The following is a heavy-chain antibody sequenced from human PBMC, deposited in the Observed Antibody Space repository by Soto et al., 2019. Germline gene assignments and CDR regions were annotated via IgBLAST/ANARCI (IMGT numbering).Heavy chain of an antibody. CDR3: ARVTVGTTTDYYYGMDV. D-gene: IGHD1-26*01. CDR1: GYTFTSYG. CDR2: ISAYNGNT. V-gene: IGHV1-18*04. Sequence: GASVKVSCKASGYTFTSYGISWVRQAPGQGLEWMGWISAYNGNTNYAQKLQGRVTMTTDTSTSTAYMELSSLRSEDTAVYYCARVTVGTTTDYYYGMDVWGQGTTVTVSS. J-gene: IGHJ6*02.